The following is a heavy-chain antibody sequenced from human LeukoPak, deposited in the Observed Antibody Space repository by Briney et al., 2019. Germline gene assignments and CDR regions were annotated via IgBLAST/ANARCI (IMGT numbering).Heavy chain of an antibody. V-gene: IGHV1-69*06. CDR2: IIPIFGTA. J-gene: IGHJ6*03. Sequence: SVKVSCKASGGTFSSYAISWVRQAPGQGLEWMGGIIPIFGTANYAQKFQGRVTITADKSTSTAYMELSSLRSEDTAVYYCARDLADYDSSGYMDVWGKGTTVTVSS. CDR1: GGTFSSYA. CDR3: ARDLADYDSSGYMDV. D-gene: IGHD3-16*01.